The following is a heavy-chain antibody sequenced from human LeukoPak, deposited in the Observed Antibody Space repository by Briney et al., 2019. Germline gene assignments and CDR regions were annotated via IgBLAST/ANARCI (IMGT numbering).Heavy chain of an antibody. J-gene: IGHJ6*03. V-gene: IGHV3-7*01. CDR1: GFTFSNYW. CDR3: ASIYYYMDV. Sequence: PGGSLRLSCAASGFTFSNYWMNWVRQAPGKGLEWVANIKQDGSEKYYVDSVKGRFTISRDNAKNSLYLQMNSLRAEDTAVYYCASIYYYMDVWGKGTTVTVSS. CDR2: IKQDGSEK.